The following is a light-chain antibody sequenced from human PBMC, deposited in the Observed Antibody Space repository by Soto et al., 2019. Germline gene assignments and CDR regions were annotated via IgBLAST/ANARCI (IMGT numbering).Light chain of an antibody. CDR2: GAS. CDR3: QQYGRSPWT. Sequence: EIVLTQSPGTLSLSPGDRATLSCRASQSVSSSYLAWYQQKPGQAPGLLIYGASRRATGIPDRFSGSGSGTDFTLTISRLEPEDFAVYYCQQYGRSPWTFGQGTKVEVK. J-gene: IGKJ1*01. V-gene: IGKV3-20*01. CDR1: QSVSSSY.